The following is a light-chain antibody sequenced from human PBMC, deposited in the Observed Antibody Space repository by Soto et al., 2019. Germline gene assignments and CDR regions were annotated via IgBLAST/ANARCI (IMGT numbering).Light chain of an antibody. J-gene: IGLJ1*01. CDR2: EYT. Sequence: QSVLTQPASVSGSPGQSITISCTGTSSDVGSYDLVSWYQQPPGKAPKLMIYEYTKRPSGISTRFSGSKSGNAASLTISGLQAEDEADYYCCSYAGSGTFVFGTGTKLTVL. CDR3: CSYAGSGTFV. CDR1: SSDVGSYDL. V-gene: IGLV2-23*01.